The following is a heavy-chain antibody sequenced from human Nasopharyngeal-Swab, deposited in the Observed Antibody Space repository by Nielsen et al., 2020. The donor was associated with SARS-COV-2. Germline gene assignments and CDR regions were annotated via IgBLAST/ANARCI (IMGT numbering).Heavy chain of an antibody. J-gene: IGHJ3*02. V-gene: IGHV4-39*01. CDR3: ARCSSYYDILTGYSGRHDAFDI. CDR1: GGSISSSSYY. D-gene: IGHD3-9*01. CDR2: IYYSGST. Sequence: SETLSLTCTVSGGSISSSSYYWGWIRQPPGQGLEWIGSIYYSGSTYYNPSLKSRVTLSVDTSKNQFSLKLSSVTAADTAVYYCARCSSYYDILTGYSGRHDAFDIWGQGTMVTVSS.